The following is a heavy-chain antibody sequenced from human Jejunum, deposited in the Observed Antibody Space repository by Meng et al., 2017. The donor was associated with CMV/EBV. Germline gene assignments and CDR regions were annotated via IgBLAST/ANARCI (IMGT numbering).Heavy chain of an antibody. CDR3: AKDDRGVQSN. Sequence: EVQLLGSGGGLVQLGGSLRLSCAASGFTFNDMSWVRQAPGKGLEWVSAISATGRSTYYADSVKGRFTISRDNSKNTLFLQVSSLRAEDTAIYYCAKDDRGVQSNWGQGTLVTVSS. V-gene: IGHV3-23*01. D-gene: IGHD3-22*01. J-gene: IGHJ4*02. CDR2: ISATGRST. CDR1: GFTFND.